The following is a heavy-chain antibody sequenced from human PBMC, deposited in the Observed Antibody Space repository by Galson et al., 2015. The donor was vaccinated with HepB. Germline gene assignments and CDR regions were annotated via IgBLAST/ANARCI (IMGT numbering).Heavy chain of an antibody. J-gene: IGHJ5*01. CDR3: AIAVSSDHTWCDS. V-gene: IGHV3-30*03. Sequence: SLRLSCAASGFTFSSYGMNWVRQAPGKGLEWVALISSDGNNKYYADSVKGRFTISRDNAKNTLYLQMNSLRAEDTAVYYCAIAVSSDHTWCDSWGQGTLVTVSS. CDR2: ISSDGNNK. D-gene: IGHD3-22*01. CDR1: GFTFSSYG.